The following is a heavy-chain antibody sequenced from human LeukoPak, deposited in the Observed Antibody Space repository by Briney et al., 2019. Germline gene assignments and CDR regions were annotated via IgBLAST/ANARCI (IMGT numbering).Heavy chain of an antibody. Sequence: GASVKVSCKASGYTFTGYYMHWVRQAPGQGLEWMGWINPNSGGTNYAQKFQGRVTMTRDTSISTAYMELSRLRSDDTAVYYCARDSFLTFLVVAATNRFDPWGQGTLVTVSS. J-gene: IGHJ5*02. V-gene: IGHV1-2*02. CDR1: GYTFTGYY. CDR2: INPNSGGT. D-gene: IGHD2-15*01. CDR3: ARDSFLTFLVVAATNRFDP.